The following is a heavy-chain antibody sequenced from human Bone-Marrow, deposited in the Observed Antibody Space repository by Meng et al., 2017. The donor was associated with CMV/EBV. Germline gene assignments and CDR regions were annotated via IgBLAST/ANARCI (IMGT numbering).Heavy chain of an antibody. J-gene: IGHJ4*02. Sequence: SVKVSCKASGGTFSSYAISWVRQAPGQGLEWMGGIIPILGIANYAQKFQGRVTMTRDTSTSTVYMELSSLRSDDTAEYFCAREQIGCSVTNCHFDHWGQGTPVTVSS. CDR3: AREQIGCSVTNCHFDH. D-gene: IGHD5/OR15-5a*01. CDR2: IIPILGIA. CDR1: GGTFSSYA. V-gene: IGHV1-69*10.